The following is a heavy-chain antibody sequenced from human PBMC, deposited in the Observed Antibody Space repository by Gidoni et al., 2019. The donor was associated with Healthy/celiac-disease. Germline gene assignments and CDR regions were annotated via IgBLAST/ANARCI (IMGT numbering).Heavy chain of an antibody. D-gene: IGHD6-13*01. J-gene: IGHJ5*02. Sequence: QVQLVQSGAEVKKPGSTVKDPGKASGGSSSSYAISGVRQAPGQGLEWMGGIIPILGIANYAQKFQGRVTLTADNSTSTAYMELSSLRSEDPAVYYCAREADGAAGPGAGWFDPWGQGTLVTVSS. CDR2: IIPILGIA. CDR1: GGSSSSYA. CDR3: AREADGAAGPGAGWFDP. V-gene: IGHV1-69*04.